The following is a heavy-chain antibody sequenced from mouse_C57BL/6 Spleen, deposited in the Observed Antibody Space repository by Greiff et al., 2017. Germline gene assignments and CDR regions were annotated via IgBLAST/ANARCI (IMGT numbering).Heavy chain of an antibody. V-gene: IGHV1-80*01. CDR2: IYPGDGDT. J-gene: IGHJ2*01. CDR1: GYAFSSYW. CDR3: ARELYCDY. Sequence: QVQLKQSGAELVQPGASVKISCTASGYAFSSYWMNWVKQRPGKGLEWIGQIYPGDGDTNYNGKFKGKATLTADKSSSTAYMQLSSLTAEDSAVYFCARELYCDYWGQGTTLTVSS.